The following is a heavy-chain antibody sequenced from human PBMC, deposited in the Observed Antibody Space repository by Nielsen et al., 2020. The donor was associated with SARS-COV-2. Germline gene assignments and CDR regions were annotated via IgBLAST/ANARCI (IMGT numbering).Heavy chain of an antibody. V-gene: IGHV3-13*01. CDR2: IGTAGDT. CDR1: GFTFSSYD. CDR3: AKDQDYGDYYY. J-gene: IGHJ4*02. Sequence: GESLKISCAASGFTFSSYDMHWVRQATGKGLEWVSAIGTAGDTYYPGSVKGRFTISRDNSKNTLYLQMNSLRAEDTAVYYCAKDQDYGDYYYWGQGTLVTVSS. D-gene: IGHD4-17*01.